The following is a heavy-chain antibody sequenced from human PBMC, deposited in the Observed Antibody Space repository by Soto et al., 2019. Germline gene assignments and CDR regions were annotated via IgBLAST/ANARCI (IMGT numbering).Heavy chain of an antibody. CDR1: GDSVSSNSAA. D-gene: IGHD3-10*01. CDR3: ARELLWFGEGRYGMDV. V-gene: IGHV6-1*01. CDR2: TYYRSKWYN. Sequence: SETLSLTCAISGDSVSSNSAAWNWIRQSPSRGLEWLGRTYYRSKWYNDYAVSVKSRITINPDTSKNQFPLQLNSVTPEDTAVYSCARELLWFGEGRYGMDVWGQGTTVTVSS. J-gene: IGHJ6*02.